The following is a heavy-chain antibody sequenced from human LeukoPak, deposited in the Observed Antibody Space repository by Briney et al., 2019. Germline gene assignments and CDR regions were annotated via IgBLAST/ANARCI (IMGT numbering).Heavy chain of an antibody. J-gene: IGHJ3*02. CDR2: IYYSGST. V-gene: IGHV4-30-4*08. CDR1: GGSISSSSYY. D-gene: IGHD3-10*01. CDR3: AREKMRSGSRRGYAFDI. Sequence: SETLSLTCTVSGGSISSSSYYWGWIRQPPGKGLEWIGYIYYSGSTYYNPSLKSRVTISVDTSKNQFSLKLSSVTAADTAVYYCAREKMRSGSRRGYAFDIWGQGTMVTVSS.